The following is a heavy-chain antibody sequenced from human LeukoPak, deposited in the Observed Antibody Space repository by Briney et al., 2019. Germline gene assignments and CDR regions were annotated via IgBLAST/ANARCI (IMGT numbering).Heavy chain of an antibody. Sequence: GGSLRLSCAASGSTFSTYSMNWVRLAPGKGLEWVSYISSGSSTIYYADSMKGRFTISRDNAKNSLYLQMNSLRDEDTAVYYCARRRESFDYWGQGTLVTVSS. J-gene: IGHJ4*02. V-gene: IGHV3-48*02. CDR3: ARRRESFDY. CDR1: GSTFSTYS. CDR2: ISSGSSTI. D-gene: IGHD6-25*01.